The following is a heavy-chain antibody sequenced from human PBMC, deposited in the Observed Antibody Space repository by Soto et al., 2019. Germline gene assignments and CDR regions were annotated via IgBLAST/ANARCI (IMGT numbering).Heavy chain of an antibody. V-gene: IGHV4-30-2*01. CDR3: ASRPSGSGFDP. Sequence: QLQLQACGSGLVKPSQTLSLTCAVSGGSISSGGYSWSWIRQPPGKGLECIGYIYHSGSTYYNPSLKSRVTISVDRSKNQFSLKLSSVTAADTAVYYCASRPSGSGFDPWGQGTLVTVSS. D-gene: IGHD1-26*01. J-gene: IGHJ5*02. CDR2: IYHSGST. CDR1: GGSISSGGYS.